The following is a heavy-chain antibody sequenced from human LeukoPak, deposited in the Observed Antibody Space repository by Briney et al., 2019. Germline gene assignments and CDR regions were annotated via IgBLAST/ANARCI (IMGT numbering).Heavy chain of an antibody. D-gene: IGHD2-8*01. V-gene: IGHV3-30*18. J-gene: IGHJ4*02. Sequence: GGSLRLSCAASGFTFSSSGMHWVRQAPGKGLEWVAVISYDGSNKYYADSVKGRFTFSRDNSKNTLYLQMSSLRAEDTAVYYCAKEYCSNSVCHSLDYWGQGTLVTVSS. CDR3: AKEYCSNSVCHSLDY. CDR2: ISYDGSNK. CDR1: GFTFSSSG.